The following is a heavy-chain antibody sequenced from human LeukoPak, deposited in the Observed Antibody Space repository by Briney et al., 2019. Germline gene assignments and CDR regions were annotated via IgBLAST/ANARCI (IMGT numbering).Heavy chain of an antibody. CDR3: ARPTSGWSALDY. CDR2: IYGGGST. CDR1: GFTVSSNY. D-gene: IGHD6-19*01. V-gene: IGHV3-66*02. Sequence: GGSLRLSCAASGFTVSSNYMSWVRQAPGKGLEWVPVIYGGGSTYYADSVKGRFTISRDNSKNTLYLQMNSLRTEDTAVYYCARPTSGWSALDYWGQGTLVTVSS. J-gene: IGHJ4*02.